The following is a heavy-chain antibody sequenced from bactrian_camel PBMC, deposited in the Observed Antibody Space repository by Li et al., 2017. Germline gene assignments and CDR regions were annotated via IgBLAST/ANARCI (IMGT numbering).Heavy chain of an antibody. D-gene: IGHD3*01. CDR2: AGDDDET. CDR1: GDTYSTYC. J-gene: IGHJ6*01. Sequence: HVQLVESGGGPVQAGGSLRLSCTASGDTYSTYCMAWFRQAPGKEREGVAAAGDDDETSYADSVKGRFTISRDNSENTLYLQMNSLKLEDTGMYYCAADSVGWVLRPNAMAVATDFGSWGQGTQVTVS. V-gene: IGHV3S26*01. CDR3: AADSVGWVLRPNAMAVATDFGS.